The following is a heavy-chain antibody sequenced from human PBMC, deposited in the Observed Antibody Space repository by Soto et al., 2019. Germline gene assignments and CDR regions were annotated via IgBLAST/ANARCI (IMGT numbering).Heavy chain of an antibody. CDR3: ARENSYFDY. CDR1: GYTFRYFG. CDR2: ISAYNANA. Sequence: QIQLLQSGAEVKQPGASVKVTCKASGYTFRYFGISWVRQAPGQGLEWMGWISAYNANANYAQKFQGRLTMTADTSTSTAYMELRSLRSDDTAVYYCARENSYFDYWGQGTLVTVSS. J-gene: IGHJ4*02. V-gene: IGHV1-18*01.